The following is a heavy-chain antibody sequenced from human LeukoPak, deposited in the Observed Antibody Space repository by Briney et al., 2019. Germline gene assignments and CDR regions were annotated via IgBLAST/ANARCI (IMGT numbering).Heavy chain of an antibody. J-gene: IGHJ1*01. Sequence: GGSLRLSCAASGFTFNMNWVRRAPGKGLEWVSSISTSSSYIYYADSVRGRFTISRDNAKNSLYLQMNSLRAEDTAVYYCAKLLNDYGDYTFQHWGQGTLVTVSS. D-gene: IGHD4-17*01. V-gene: IGHV3-21*01. CDR3: AKLLNDYGDYTFQH. CDR1: GFTFN. CDR2: ISTSSSYI.